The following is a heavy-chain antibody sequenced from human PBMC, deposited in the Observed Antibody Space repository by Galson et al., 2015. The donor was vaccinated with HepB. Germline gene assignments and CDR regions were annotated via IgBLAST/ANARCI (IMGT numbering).Heavy chain of an antibody. D-gene: IGHD1-7*01. Sequence: SVKVSCKVSGYTLTELSMHWVRQAPGKGLEWMGGFDPEDGETIYAQKFQGRVTMTEDTSTDTAYMELSSLRSEDTAVYYCATSPYNWNSGWFDPWGQGTLVTVSS. J-gene: IGHJ5*02. CDR3: ATSPYNWNSGWFDP. CDR1: GYTLTELS. CDR2: FDPEDGET. V-gene: IGHV1-24*01.